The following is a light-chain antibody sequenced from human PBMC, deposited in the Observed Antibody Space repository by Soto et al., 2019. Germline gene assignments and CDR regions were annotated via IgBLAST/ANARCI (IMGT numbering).Light chain of an antibody. V-gene: IGKV1-5*03. CDR1: RAISSW. Sequence: DIQKTQSASTLSGSVGDRVTITCRASRAISSWLAWYQQKPGKAPKLLIYKASTLKSGGTSRFSGSGSGTDFTLTISRVDPEDFAVYYCQQYGGSPPITFGQGTRLEIK. CDR3: QQYGGSPPIT. J-gene: IGKJ5*01. CDR2: KAS.